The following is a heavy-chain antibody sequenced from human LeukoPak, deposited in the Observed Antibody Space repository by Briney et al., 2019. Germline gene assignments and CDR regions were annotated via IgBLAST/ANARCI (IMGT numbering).Heavy chain of an antibody. D-gene: IGHD6-19*01. V-gene: IGHV3-53*01. CDR2: IHSGGTT. J-gene: IGHJ4*02. Sequence: PGGSLRLSCAASGFTVSSNYMTRVRQAPGKGLEWVSVIHSGGTTNYADSVKGRFTISRDNSKNTLYLQMNNLRAEDTAVYYCARVPDSTGWYLDYWGQGTLVTVSS. CDR1: GFTVSSNY. CDR3: ARVPDSTGWYLDY.